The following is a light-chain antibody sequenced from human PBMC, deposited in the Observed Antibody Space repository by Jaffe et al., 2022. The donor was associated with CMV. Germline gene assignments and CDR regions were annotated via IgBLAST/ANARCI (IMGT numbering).Light chain of an antibody. J-gene: IGLJ3*02. Sequence: QSALTQPASVSGSPGQSITISCAGTNSDIGAYDFVSWYQQHPGKAPKLIIYDVTNRPSGVSSRFSGSKSGNTASLTISGLQVDDEADYYCSSHTSRGLHWVFGGGTRLAVL. CDR2: DVT. CDR3: SSHTSRGLHWV. V-gene: IGLV2-14*03. CDR1: NSDIGAYDF.